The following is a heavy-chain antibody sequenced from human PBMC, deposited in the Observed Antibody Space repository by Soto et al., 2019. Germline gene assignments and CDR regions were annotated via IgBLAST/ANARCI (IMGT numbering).Heavy chain of an antibody. D-gene: IGHD3-16*02. V-gene: IGHV3-11*01. CDR3: AREEVDYDYIWGSYRYSRAFDI. CDR1: GFTFSDYY. J-gene: IGHJ3*02. Sequence: QVQLVESGGGLVKPGGSLRLSCAASGFTFSDYYMSWIRQAPGKGLEWVSYISSSGSTIYYADSVKVRFTISRDNAKNSLYLQMNSLRAEDTAVYYCAREEVDYDYIWGSYRYSRAFDIWGQGTMVTVSS. CDR2: ISSSGSTI.